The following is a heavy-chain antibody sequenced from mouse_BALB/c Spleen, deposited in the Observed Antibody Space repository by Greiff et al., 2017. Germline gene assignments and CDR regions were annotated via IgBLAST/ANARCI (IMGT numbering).Heavy chain of an antibody. CDR2: IYPSDSYT. J-gene: IGHJ2*01. V-gene: IGHV1-69*02. Sequence: QVQLQQPGAELVRPGASVKLSCKASGYTFTSYWINWVKQRPGQGLEWIGNIYPSDSYTNYNQKFKDKATLTVDKSSSTAYMQLSSPTSEDSAVYYCTRVGNYRYYCDDWGQGTTLTVSS. CDR1: GYTFTSYW. D-gene: IGHD2-1*01. CDR3: TRVGNYRYYCDD.